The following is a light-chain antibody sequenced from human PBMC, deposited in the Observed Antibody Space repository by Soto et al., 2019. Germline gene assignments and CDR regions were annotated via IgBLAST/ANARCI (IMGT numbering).Light chain of an antibody. Sequence: QMTQSPSTLSAYKGDRVTIPCRASQSVSDWLAWYQQKPGKAPKLLIYDASRWESAVPSRFSGSGSQTEFTLTISSLHPEDFATYYCQQYNSYPCTFGEGTNV. J-gene: IGKJ1*01. CDR2: DAS. V-gene: IGKV1-5*01. CDR1: QSVSDW. CDR3: QQYNSYPCT.